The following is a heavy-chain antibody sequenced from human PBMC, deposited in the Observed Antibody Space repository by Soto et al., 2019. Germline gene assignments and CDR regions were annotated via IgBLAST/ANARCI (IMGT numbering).Heavy chain of an antibody. D-gene: IGHD6-13*01. J-gene: IGHJ4*02. CDR1: GFTFSSYA. CDR2: ISYDGSNK. V-gene: IGHV3-30-3*01. CDR3: ARDSRYSSSWYEPGYFDY. Sequence: QVQLVESGGGVVQPGRSLRLSCAASGFTFSSYAMHWVRQAPGKGLEWVAVISYDGSNKYYADSVKGRFTISRDNSKNTLYLQMNSLRDEDTAVYYCARDSRYSSSWYEPGYFDYWGQGTLVTVSS.